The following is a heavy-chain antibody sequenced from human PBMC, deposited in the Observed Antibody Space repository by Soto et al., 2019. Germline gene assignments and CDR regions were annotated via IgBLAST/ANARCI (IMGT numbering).Heavy chain of an antibody. Sequence: ASVKVSCXASGYTFTSYDINWVRQATGQGLEWMGWMNPNSGNTGYAQKFQGRVTMTRNTSIGTAYMELSSLRSEDTAVYYCARGRRGIVATIRSMDVWGKGTTVTVSS. J-gene: IGHJ6*03. CDR2: MNPNSGNT. CDR1: GYTFTSYD. CDR3: ARGRRGIVATIRSMDV. V-gene: IGHV1-8*01. D-gene: IGHD5-12*01.